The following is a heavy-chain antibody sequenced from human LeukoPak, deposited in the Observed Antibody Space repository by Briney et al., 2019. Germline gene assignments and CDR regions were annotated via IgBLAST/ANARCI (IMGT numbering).Heavy chain of an antibody. Sequence: PGGSLRLSCAASGFTFRGYRMNWVRQAPGKGVVWLSHISGSGSIIYYAGSVKGRFTISRDNAKNSLYLQMNSLRDEDTAVYYCARGDASGWSYWGQGTLVTVSS. J-gene: IGHJ4*02. CDR2: ISGSGSII. V-gene: IGHV3-48*02. CDR1: GFTFRGYR. D-gene: IGHD6-19*01. CDR3: ARGDASGWSY.